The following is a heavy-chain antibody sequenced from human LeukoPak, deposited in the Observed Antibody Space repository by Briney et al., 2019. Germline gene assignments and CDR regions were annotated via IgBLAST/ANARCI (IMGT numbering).Heavy chain of an antibody. CDR3: AKRYCSGGSCYVFWID. V-gene: IGHV3-23*01. J-gene: IGHJ4*02. CDR2: ISGSGGST. D-gene: IGHD2-15*01. CDR1: GFTFSSYA. Sequence: PGGSLRLSCAASGFTFSSYAMSWVRQAPGKGLEWVSAISGSGGSTYYADSVKGRFTISRDNSKNTLYLQMNSLRAEDTAVYYCAKRYCSGGSCYVFWIDWGQGTLVTVSS.